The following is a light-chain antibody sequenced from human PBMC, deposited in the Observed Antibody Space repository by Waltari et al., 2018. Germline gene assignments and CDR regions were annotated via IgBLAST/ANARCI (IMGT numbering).Light chain of an antibody. CDR2: SAS. CDR3: QQYGSSPLT. Sequence: ELVLTQSPGTLALSLGDGATLSCRESQSVAGSYSAWYQQKPSQSPRLLVCSASGRATGIPDRFRGSGSRTDFTLTIRRLEPEDFAVYYCQQYGSSPLTFGGGTKVEIK. V-gene: IGKV3-20*01. CDR1: QSVAGSY. J-gene: IGKJ4*01.